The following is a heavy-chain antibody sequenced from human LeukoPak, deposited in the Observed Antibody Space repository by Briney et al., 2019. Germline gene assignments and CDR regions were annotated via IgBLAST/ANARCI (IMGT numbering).Heavy chain of an antibody. CDR2: ISAYNGNT. D-gene: IGHD6-13*01. CDR3: AAGSSSSSQLSFDY. Sequence: ASVKVSCKASGYTFTSYGISWVRQAPGQGPEWMGWISAYNGNTNYAQKLQGRVTMTTDTSTSTAYMELRSLRSDDTAVYYCAAGSSSSSQLSFDYWGQGTLVTVSS. CDR1: GYTFTSYG. J-gene: IGHJ4*02. V-gene: IGHV1-18*01.